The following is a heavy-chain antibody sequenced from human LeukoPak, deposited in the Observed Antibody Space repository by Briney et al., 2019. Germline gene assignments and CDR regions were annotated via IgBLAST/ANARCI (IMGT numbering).Heavy chain of an antibody. J-gene: IGHJ6*02. D-gene: IGHD5-12*01. CDR3: AREGASNGYHYGMDV. CDR1: GFTFSLYN. Sequence: GGSLRLSCAGSGFTFSLYNMHWVRQAPGKGLEWVALISFGGSPKYYAGSVKGRFTISRDNSKNTLFLQMSSLKAEDTAVYYCAREGASNGYHYGMDVWGQGTTVSVS. CDR2: ISFGGSPK. V-gene: IGHV3-30*04.